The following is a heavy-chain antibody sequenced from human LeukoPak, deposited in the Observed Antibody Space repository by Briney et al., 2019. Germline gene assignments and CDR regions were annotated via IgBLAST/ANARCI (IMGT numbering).Heavy chain of an antibody. CDR1: GYTFTSYD. CDR2: MNPNSGNT. Sequence: ASVKVSCKASGYTFTSYDINWVRQATGQGLEWMGWMNPNSGNTGYAQKFQGRVTMTRNTSISTAYMELSSLRSEDTAVYYCASQYYYDSSGYIPLAYWGQGTLVTVSS. D-gene: IGHD3-22*01. V-gene: IGHV1-8*01. J-gene: IGHJ4*02. CDR3: ASQYYYDSSGYIPLAY.